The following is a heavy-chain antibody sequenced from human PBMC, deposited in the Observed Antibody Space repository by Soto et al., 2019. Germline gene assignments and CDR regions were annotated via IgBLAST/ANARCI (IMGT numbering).Heavy chain of an antibody. CDR3: ARAAEYYYGIDL. J-gene: IGHJ6*02. V-gene: IGHV3-74*01. CDR2: INSDGSST. Sequence: GGSLRLSCAASGFTFSSYWMHWVRQAPGKGLVWVSRINSDGSSTSYADSVKGRFTISRDNAKNTLYLQRNSLRAEDTAVYYCARAAEYYYGIDLWGQGTTVTVSS. CDR1: GFTFSSYW.